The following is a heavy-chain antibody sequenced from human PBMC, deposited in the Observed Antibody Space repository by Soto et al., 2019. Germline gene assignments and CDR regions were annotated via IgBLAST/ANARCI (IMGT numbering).Heavy chain of an antibody. CDR1: GFTFSSYA. CDR2: ISSTSSYT. V-gene: IGHV3-21*01. D-gene: IGHD6-19*01. CDR3: ARDLALAGNY. Sequence: GSLKLSCAASGFTFSSYAMNWVRQTQERGLEWVSSISSTSSYTHYADSVKGRFTISRDNANNSLFLQMNSLRAEDTAVYYCARDLALAGNYWGQGDLVTVSS. J-gene: IGHJ4*02.